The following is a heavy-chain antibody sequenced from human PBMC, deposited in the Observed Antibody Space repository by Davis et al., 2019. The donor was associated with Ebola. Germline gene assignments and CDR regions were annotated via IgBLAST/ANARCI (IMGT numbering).Heavy chain of an antibody. CDR2: GYHTGST. J-gene: IGHJ2*01. Sequence: SETLSLTCTVSGGSINNGDYYWGWIRQPPGKGLEWIWSGYHTGSTYHNPSLKSRAIISVDTSRNQFSRKLKSVTAADTAVYFCAHYLLPYWYFDLWGRGTLVTVSS. V-gene: IGHV4-39*01. D-gene: IGHD3-10*01. CDR1: GGSINNGDYY. CDR3: AHYLLPYWYFDL.